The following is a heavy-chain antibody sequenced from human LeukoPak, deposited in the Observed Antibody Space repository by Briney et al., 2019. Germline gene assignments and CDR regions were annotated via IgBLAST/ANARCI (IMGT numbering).Heavy chain of an antibody. J-gene: IGHJ4*02. D-gene: IGHD6-13*01. CDR2: IYISGSS. CDR3: AREGGSSRYLDY. V-gene: IGHV4-4*07. CDR1: GGSISSYY. Sequence: SETLSLTCTVSGGSISSYYWSWIRQPAGKGLEWIGRIYISGSSNYNPSLKSRVTMSVDTSKNQFSLNLSSVTAADTAVYYCAREGGSSRYLDYWGQGTLVTVSS.